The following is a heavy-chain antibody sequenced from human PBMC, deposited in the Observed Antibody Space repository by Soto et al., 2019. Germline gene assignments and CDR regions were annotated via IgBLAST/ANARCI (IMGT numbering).Heavy chain of an antibody. V-gene: IGHV3-23*01. CDR3: ARDSLRLGELSLYGWVFWY. Sequence: EVQLLESGGGLVQPGGSLRLSCAASGFTFSSYAMSWVRQAPGKGLEWVSAISGSGGSTYYADSVKGRFTISRDNSKNTLYLQMNSLRAEDTAVYYCARDSLRLGELSLYGWVFWYWGQGTLVTVSS. CDR2: ISGSGGST. J-gene: IGHJ4*02. CDR1: GFTFSSYA. D-gene: IGHD3-16*02.